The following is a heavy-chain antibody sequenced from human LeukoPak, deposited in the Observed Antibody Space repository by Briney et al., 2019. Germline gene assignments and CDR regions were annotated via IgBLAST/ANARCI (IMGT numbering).Heavy chain of an antibody. D-gene: IGHD3-22*01. CDR3: AREEYYYDSSGYSRGYFQH. Sequence: GGSLRLSCAASGFTVSSNYMSWVRQAPGKGLEWVSVIYSGGSTYYADSVKGRFTISRDNSKNTLYLQMNSLRAEDTAVYYCAREEYYYDSSGYSRGYFQHWGQGTLVTVSS. V-gene: IGHV3-53*01. CDR1: GFTVSSNY. CDR2: IYSGGST. J-gene: IGHJ1*01.